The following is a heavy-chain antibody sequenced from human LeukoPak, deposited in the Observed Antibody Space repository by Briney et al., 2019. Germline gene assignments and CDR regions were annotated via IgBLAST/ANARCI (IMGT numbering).Heavy chain of an antibody. D-gene: IGHD2-2*01. Sequence: PSETLSLTCTVSGGSISGSTYYWGWIRQPPGKGLECIGSVYYSGSAYYNPSLKSRGTISVDTSKNQFSLKLSSVTAADTAVYYCAKHEGCSTTSCTGVWFDPWGQGTLVTVSS. V-gene: IGHV4-39*01. CDR2: VYYSGSA. CDR3: AKHEGCSTTSCTGVWFDP. CDR1: GGSISGSTYY. J-gene: IGHJ5*02.